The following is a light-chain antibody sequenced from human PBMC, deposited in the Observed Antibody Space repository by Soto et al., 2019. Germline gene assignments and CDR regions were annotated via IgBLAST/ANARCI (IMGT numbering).Light chain of an antibody. V-gene: IGKV1-39*01. CDR2: AAS. J-gene: IGKJ1*01. CDR3: QQSYSAPRT. Sequence: SSYLNWYQQKPGKAPKLLIFAASRLQSGVPSRFSGSGSGTDVTFTISSLQPEDFATYYCQQSYSAPRTFGQGTKVDIK. CDR1: SSY.